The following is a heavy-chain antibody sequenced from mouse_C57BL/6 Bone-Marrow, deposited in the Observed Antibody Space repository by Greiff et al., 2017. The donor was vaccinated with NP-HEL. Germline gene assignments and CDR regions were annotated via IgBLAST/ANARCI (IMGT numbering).Heavy chain of an antibody. CDR3: ARHAGLFAY. Sequence: VQLQQSGAELAGPGASVKLSCKASGYTFTSYGISWVKQRTGQGLEWIGEIYPRSGNTYYNEKFKGKATLTADKSSSTAYMELRSLTSEDSAVYFCARHAGLFAYWGQGTLVTVSA. J-gene: IGHJ3*01. CDR1: GYTFTSYG. V-gene: IGHV1-81*01. CDR2: IYPRSGNT.